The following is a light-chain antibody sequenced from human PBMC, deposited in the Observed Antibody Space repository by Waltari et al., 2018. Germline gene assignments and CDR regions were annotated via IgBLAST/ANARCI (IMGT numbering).Light chain of an antibody. CDR2: DVT. V-gene: IGLV2-11*01. Sequence: QSALTQPRSVSGSPGQSVTLSCTGSSNDVGSYSYFSWFQQYPGKAPKLIIHDVTTRPSGVPDRFSGSKSDNTAYLTISGLQAGDEADYYCCSYAGSHTWVFGGGTTLTVL. J-gene: IGLJ3*02. CDR3: CSYAGSHTWV. CDR1: SNDVGSYSY.